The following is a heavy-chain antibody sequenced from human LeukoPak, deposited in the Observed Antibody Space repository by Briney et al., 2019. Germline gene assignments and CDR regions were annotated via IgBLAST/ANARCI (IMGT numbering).Heavy chain of an antibody. CDR3: VRDVSDENDSASRMHLDS. V-gene: IGHV3-43*02. J-gene: IGHJ4*02. Sequence: GGSLRLSCAASGFDFDDSAMHWVRQAPGQGLEWLSLITGDGSITYTAASVKGRFAISRDNARNSLFLQMNSLRAEDTAVYYCVRDVSDENDSASRMHLDSWGQGTLVSVSS. D-gene: IGHD2-15*01. CDR1: GFDFDDSA. CDR2: ITGDGSIT.